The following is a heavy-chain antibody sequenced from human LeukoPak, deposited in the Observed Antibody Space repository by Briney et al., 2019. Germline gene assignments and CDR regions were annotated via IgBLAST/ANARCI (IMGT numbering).Heavy chain of an antibody. V-gene: IGHV3-11*06. Sequence: GGSLRLSCDASGFTFSDYYMTWIRQAPGKGLEWVSHISSSGSYRNYADSVKGRFTISRDNAKNTLFLQMNSLRPEDTAVYYCASPFGAPGYWGQGTLVTVSP. D-gene: IGHD3-10*01. CDR1: GFTFSDYY. CDR3: ASPFGAPGY. CDR2: ISSSGSYR. J-gene: IGHJ4*02.